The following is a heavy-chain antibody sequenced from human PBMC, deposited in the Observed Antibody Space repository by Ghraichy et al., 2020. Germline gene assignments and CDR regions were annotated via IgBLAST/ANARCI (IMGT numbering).Heavy chain of an antibody. J-gene: IGHJ5*02. V-gene: IGHV4-4*07. CDR2: IYARGDT. D-gene: IGHD2-21*02. CDR3: AKDRATVTAT. Sequence: SQTLSLTCTVSGGSISGYYWSWIRQPAGKGLEWIGRIYARGDTNYNPSLMSRVFMSIDTSKNQFSLKLSSVTVADTVIYFCAKDRATVTATWGQGTLVTVSS. CDR1: GGSISGYY.